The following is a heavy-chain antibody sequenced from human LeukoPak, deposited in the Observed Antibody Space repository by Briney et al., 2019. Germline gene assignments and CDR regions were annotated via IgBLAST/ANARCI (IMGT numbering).Heavy chain of an antibody. CDR1: GFTVSSNY. D-gene: IGHD6-19*01. Sequence: GGSLRLSCAASGFTVSSNYMSWVRQAPGKGLEWVSVIYSGGSTYYADSVKGRFTISRDNSKNTLYLQMNSLRAEDTAVYYCARGVAVAGTYDYYYYGMDVWGQGTTVTVSS. CDR2: IYSGGST. V-gene: IGHV3-53*05. CDR3: ARGVAVAGTYDYYYYGMDV. J-gene: IGHJ6*02.